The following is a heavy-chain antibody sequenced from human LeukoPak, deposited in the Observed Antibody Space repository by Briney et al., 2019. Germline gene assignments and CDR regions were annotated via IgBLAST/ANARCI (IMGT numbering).Heavy chain of an antibody. V-gene: IGHV3-23*01. CDR3: AKDMNYDFSN. CDR1: GGSFSGYY. Sequence: PSETLSLTCAVYGGSFSGYYWSWVRQAPGKGLEWVSAISGSGGSTYYADSVKGRFTISRDNSKNTLYLQMNSLRAEDTAVYYCAKDMNYDFSNWGQGTLVTVSS. J-gene: IGHJ4*02. D-gene: IGHD3-3*01. CDR2: ISGSGGST.